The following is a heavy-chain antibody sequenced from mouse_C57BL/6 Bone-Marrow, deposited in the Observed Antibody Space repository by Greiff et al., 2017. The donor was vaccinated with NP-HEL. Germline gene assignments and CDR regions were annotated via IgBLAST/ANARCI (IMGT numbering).Heavy chain of an antibody. CDR2: IDPSDSYT. CDR1: GYTFTSYW. V-gene: IGHV1-69*01. D-gene: IGHD2-4*01. Sequence: QVQLQQPGAELVMPGASVKLSCKASGYTFTSYWLHWVKQRPGQGLEWIGEIDPSDSYTNYTPKFKGKSTLTVDKSSSTAYMQLSSLTSEDSAVYYCARGDYEGDYWGQGTTLTVSS. J-gene: IGHJ2*01. CDR3: ARGDYEGDY.